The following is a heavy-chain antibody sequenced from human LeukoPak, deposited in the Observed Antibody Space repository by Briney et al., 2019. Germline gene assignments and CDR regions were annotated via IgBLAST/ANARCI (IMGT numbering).Heavy chain of an antibody. D-gene: IGHD3-3*01. V-gene: IGHV3-48*04. CDR3: ARDPSGTYYDFWSGYYTGNWFDP. Sequence: GGSLRLSCAAPGFTFSSYAMSWVRQAPGKGLEWVSYISSSGSTIYYADSVKGRFTISRDNAKNSLYLQMNSLRAEDTAVYYCARDPSGTYYDFWSGYYTGNWFDPWGQGTLVTVSS. CDR2: ISSSGSTI. CDR1: GFTFSSYA. J-gene: IGHJ5*02.